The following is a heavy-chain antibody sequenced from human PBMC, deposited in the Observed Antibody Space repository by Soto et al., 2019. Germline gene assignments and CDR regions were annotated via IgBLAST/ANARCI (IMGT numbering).Heavy chain of an antibody. Sequence: PSETLSLTCLVSGASISSGDYFWSWIRQPPGKGLEWIGYIYYSGSTYYNPSLKSRVTISVDTSKNQFSLKLSSVTAADTAVYYCARVGQLWFGTYYYGMDVWGQGTTVTVSS. D-gene: IGHD3-10*01. V-gene: IGHV4-30-4*01. CDR1: GASISSGDYF. CDR2: IYYSGST. J-gene: IGHJ6*02. CDR3: ARVGQLWFGTYYYGMDV.